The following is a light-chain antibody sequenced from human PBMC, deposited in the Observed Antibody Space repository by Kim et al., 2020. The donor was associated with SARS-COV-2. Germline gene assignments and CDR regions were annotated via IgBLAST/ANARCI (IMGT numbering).Light chain of an antibody. V-gene: IGKV3-20*01. J-gene: IGKJ1*01. CDR3: HQHAAAPWT. CDR2: TAS. Sequence: LSPGETATISCRASQIVGNNYLAWYHQKPGQAPRLLIHTASIRATGIPDRFRGSGSGTDFTLTISRLEHEDFAVFYCHQHAAAPWTFGQGTKLEI. CDR1: QIVGNNY.